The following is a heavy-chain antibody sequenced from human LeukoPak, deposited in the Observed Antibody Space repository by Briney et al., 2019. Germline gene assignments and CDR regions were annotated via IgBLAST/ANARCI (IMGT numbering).Heavy chain of an antibody. CDR1: GVSITRNY. J-gene: IGHJ4*02. Sequence: SETLSLTCSVSGVSITRNYWSWIRQPPGKGLEWIGYTHHSGSTSDNPSLNSRITISLNTSNNQSSLKLSSVTAADTAVYYCARSSGHSYGDFDYWGQGTLVTVSS. CDR3: ARSSGHSYGDFDY. V-gene: IGHV4-59*01. CDR2: THHSGST. D-gene: IGHD5-18*01.